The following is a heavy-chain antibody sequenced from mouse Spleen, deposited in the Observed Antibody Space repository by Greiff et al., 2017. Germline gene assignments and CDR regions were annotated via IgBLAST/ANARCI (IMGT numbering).Heavy chain of an antibody. J-gene: IGHJ2*01. Sequence: EVQLVESGGGLVKPGGSLKLSCAASGFTFSDYYMYWVRQTPEKRLEWVATISDGGSYTYYPDSVKGRFTISRDNAKNNLYLQMSSLKSEDTAMYYCARGSYYYGSSPYAMDYWGQGTTLTVSS. D-gene: IGHD1-1*01. CDR2: ISDGGSYT. CDR3: ARGSYYYGSSPYAMDY. CDR1: GFTFSDYY. V-gene: IGHV5-4*02.